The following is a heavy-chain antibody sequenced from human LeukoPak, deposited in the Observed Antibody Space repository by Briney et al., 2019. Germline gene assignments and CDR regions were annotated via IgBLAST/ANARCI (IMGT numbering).Heavy chain of an antibody. Sequence: PSETLSLTCAVYGGSFSGYYWNWIRQPPGKGLEWIGEINHSGSTTYNPSLKSRVTISVDTSKNQFSLKLSSVTVADTAVYYCARGPRIAVAGKRSWFDPWGQGTLVTVSS. J-gene: IGHJ5*02. CDR1: GGSFSGYY. D-gene: IGHD6-19*01. CDR2: INHSGST. CDR3: ARGPRIAVAGKRSWFDP. V-gene: IGHV4-34*01.